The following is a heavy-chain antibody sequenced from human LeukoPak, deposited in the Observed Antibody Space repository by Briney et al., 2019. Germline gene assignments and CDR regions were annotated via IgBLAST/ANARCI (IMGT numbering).Heavy chain of an antibody. CDR2: ISSDGKNK. Sequence: GGSLRLSCPVSGFTFSSYAMSWVRQAPGTGLEWVAVISSDGKNKIYADSVKGRFTISRDNSRNTLFLQMNSLTTEDTAVYYCARDPMADFDYWGQGTLVTVSS. V-gene: IGHV3-30*04. D-gene: IGHD2-8*01. CDR3: ARDPMADFDY. CDR1: GFTFSSYA. J-gene: IGHJ4*02.